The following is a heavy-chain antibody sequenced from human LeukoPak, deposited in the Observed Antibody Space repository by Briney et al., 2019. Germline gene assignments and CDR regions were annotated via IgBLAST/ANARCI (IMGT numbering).Heavy chain of an antibody. V-gene: IGHV3-9*03. CDR2: ISWKSGSI. J-gene: IGHJ6*03. CDR1: GFTFDDYA. CDR3: AKDKYSSSPKGNMDV. D-gene: IGHD6-6*01. Sequence: PGRSLRLSCAASGFTFDDYAMHWVRQAPGKGLEWVSGISWKSGSIGYPDSAKGRFTISRDNAKNSLYLQMNSLRVEDMALYYCAKDKYSSSPKGNMDVWGKGTTVTVSS.